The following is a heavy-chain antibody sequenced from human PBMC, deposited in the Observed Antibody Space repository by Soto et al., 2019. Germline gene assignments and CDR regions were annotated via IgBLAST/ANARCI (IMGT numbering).Heavy chain of an antibody. CDR1: GGSISSGGYY. D-gene: IGHD3-3*01. V-gene: IGHV4-31*03. J-gene: IGHJ4*02. CDR2: IYYNGST. Sequence: QVQLQESGPGLVKPSQTLSLTCTVSGGSISSGGYYWSWIRQHPGKGLEWIGYIYYNGSTYYNPSPKSRVTISVDTSKTQSSLKLSSVTAADTAVYYCARAAGDFWSGYYIDYWGQGTLVTVSS. CDR3: ARAAGDFWSGYYIDY.